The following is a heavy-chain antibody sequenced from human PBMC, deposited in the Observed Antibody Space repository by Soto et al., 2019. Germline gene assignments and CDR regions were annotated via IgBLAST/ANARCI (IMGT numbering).Heavy chain of an antibody. CDR2: INHSGST. D-gene: IGHD6-19*01. CDR3: AREYSSVHGTFGI. J-gene: IGHJ3*02. Sequence: QVQLQQGGAGLLKPSETLSLTCAVYGGSFSGYYWSWIRQPPGKGLEWIGEINHSGSTNYNPSLKSRVTISVGPSRNPFPLTLSSVTAADTAVYYCAREYSSVHGTFGIWGQGTMVTVSS. CDR1: GGSFSGYY. V-gene: IGHV4-34*01.